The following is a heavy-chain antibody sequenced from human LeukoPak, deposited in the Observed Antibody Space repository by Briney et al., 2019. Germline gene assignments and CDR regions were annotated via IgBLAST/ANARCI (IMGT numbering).Heavy chain of an antibody. CDR2: INWNGGST. Sequence: PGGSLRLSCAASGFTFDDYGMSWVRQAPGKGLEWVSGINWNGGSTGYADSVKGRFTISRDNAKNSLYLQMNGLRAEDTALYYCARSAWDYYDSSGYYSFDYWGQGTLVTVSS. J-gene: IGHJ4*02. CDR1: GFTFDDYG. D-gene: IGHD3-22*01. V-gene: IGHV3-20*04. CDR3: ARSAWDYYDSSGYYSFDY.